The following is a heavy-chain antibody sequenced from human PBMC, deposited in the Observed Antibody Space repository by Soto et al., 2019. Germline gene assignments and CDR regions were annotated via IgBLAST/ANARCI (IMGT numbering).Heavy chain of an antibody. J-gene: IGHJ4*02. Sequence: ASVKVSCKTSGGTFSSYAISWVRQAPGQGLEWMGGIVPIVDTSTYAQKFQGRVTITADESTSTVYMELSSLRSDDTAVYYCVRVVAIPGYPDNCGPGTLVT. V-gene: IGHV1-69*13. CDR3: VRVVAIPGYPDN. D-gene: IGHD5-12*01. CDR2: IVPIVDTS. CDR1: GGTFSSYA.